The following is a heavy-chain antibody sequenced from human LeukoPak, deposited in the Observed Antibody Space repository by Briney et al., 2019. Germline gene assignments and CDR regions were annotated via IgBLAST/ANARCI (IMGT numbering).Heavy chain of an antibody. J-gene: IGHJ4*02. Sequence: SQTLSLTCTVSGGSISSGGYYWRWIRQHPGKGLGWIVYIYYSGSTYYNPSLKSRVTISVDTSKNQFSLKLSSVTAADTAVYYCARTAMVRARYYFDYWGQGTLVTVSS. CDR2: IYYSGST. CDR3: ARTAMVRARYYFDY. V-gene: IGHV4-31*03. CDR1: GGSISSGGYY. D-gene: IGHD4/OR15-4a*01.